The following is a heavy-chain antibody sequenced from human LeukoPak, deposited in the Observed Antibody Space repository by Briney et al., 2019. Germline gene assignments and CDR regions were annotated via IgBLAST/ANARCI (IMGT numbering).Heavy chain of an antibody. CDR2: IRSKANSYAT. J-gene: IGHJ5*02. V-gene: IGHV3-73*01. CDR3: TRHTDYYGSGSPPNWFDP. CDR1: GFTFSGSA. D-gene: IGHD3-10*01. Sequence: GGSLRLSCAASGFTFSGSAMHWVRQASGKGLEWVGRIRSKANSYATAYAASVKGRFTIPRDDSKNTAYLQMNSLKTEDTAVYYCTRHTDYYGSGSPPNWFDPWGQGTLVTVSS.